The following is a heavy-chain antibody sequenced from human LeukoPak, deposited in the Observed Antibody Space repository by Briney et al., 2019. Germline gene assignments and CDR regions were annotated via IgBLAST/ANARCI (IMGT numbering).Heavy chain of an antibody. CDR3: ARGGDPQMAYSYMDV. J-gene: IGHJ6*03. Sequence: SETLSLTCAVYGGSFSGYYWSWIRQPPGKGLEGIGEINHSGSTNYNPSLKSRGTISVDTSKNQFSLKLSSVTAADTAVYYCARGGDPQMAYSYMDVWGKGTTVTVSS. CDR2: INHSGST. V-gene: IGHV4-34*01. CDR1: GGSFSGYY. D-gene: IGHD2-8*01.